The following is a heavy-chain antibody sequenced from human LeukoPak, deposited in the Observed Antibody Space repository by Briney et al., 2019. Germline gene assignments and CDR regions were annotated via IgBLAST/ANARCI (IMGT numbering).Heavy chain of an antibody. CDR1: GGSISSYY. J-gene: IGHJ4*02. CDR2: IYYSGST. D-gene: IGHD6-19*01. CDR3: ARDSGPRFDY. Sequence: SETLSLTCTVSGGSISSYYGSWIRQPTGKGLEWIGYIYYSGSTNYNPSLKSRVTISIDTSKNQFSLKVSSVTAADTAVYYCARDSGPRFDYWGQGTLVTVSS. V-gene: IGHV4-59*01.